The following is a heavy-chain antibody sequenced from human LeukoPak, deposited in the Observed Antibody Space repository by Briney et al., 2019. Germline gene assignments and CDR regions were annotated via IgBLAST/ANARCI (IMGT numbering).Heavy chain of an antibody. CDR2: IWYDASKE. CDR3: AKDRVAVAGNPYYFDY. CDR1: GFIFSNYG. Sequence: GGSLRLSCEASGFIFSNYGMHWIRQAPGKGLEWVAVIWYDASKEYYQNSVKGRFTISRDNSKNTLYLQMNSLRAEDTAVYYCAKDRVAVAGNPYYFDYWGQGTLVTVSS. D-gene: IGHD6-19*01. V-gene: IGHV3-33*06. J-gene: IGHJ4*02.